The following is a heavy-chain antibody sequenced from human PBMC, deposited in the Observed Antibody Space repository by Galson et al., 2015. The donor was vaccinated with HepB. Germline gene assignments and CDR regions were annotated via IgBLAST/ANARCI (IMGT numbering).Heavy chain of an antibody. J-gene: IGHJ4*02. D-gene: IGHD5-18*01. CDR1: GDSVSNNSPA. CDR3: ARDLGYSLDY. CDR2: TYYRAKWDI. V-gene: IGHV6-1*01. Sequence: CAISGDSVSNNSPAWNWIRQSPSRGLEWLGRTYYRAKWDIDYAESVKSRITINRDTSKNQFSLQLNSVTPDDTGVYYCARDLGYSLDYWGQGTQVAVSS.